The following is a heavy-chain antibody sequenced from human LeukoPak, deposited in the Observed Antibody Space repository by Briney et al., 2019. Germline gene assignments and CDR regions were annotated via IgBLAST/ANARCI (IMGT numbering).Heavy chain of an antibody. D-gene: IGHD2-2*01. CDR3: ARDHDGSSLDY. Sequence: SETLSLTCAVSGGSIISNNWWSWVRQPPGKGLEWIGEIYHGGSANYNPSLKSRVTISVDKTKNQFSLKLTSVTAADTAVYYCARDHDGSSLDYWGQGNLVTVSS. CDR2: IYHGGSA. CDR1: GGSIISNNW. J-gene: IGHJ4*02. V-gene: IGHV4-4*02.